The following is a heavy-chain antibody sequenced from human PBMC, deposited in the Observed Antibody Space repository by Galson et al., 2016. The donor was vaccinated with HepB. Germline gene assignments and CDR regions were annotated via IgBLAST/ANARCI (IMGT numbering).Heavy chain of an antibody. Sequence: SLRLSCAASGFTFRTYSMNWVRRAPGKGLEWVSSISGSGSYTFYADSVRGRFTISRDNAKNSLYLQMNSLRPEDTAVYYCATERTYSSLSPRLDYWGQRTLVTVSS. D-gene: IGHD3-22*01. CDR3: ATERTYSSLSPRLDY. V-gene: IGHV3-21*04. J-gene: IGHJ4*02. CDR1: GFTFRTYS. CDR2: ISGSGSYT.